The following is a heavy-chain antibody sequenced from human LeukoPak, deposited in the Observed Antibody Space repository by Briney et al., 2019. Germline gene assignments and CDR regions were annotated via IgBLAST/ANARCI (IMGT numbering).Heavy chain of an antibody. Sequence: ASVKVSCKASGYTFSSYGISWVRQAPGQGLEWMGWISAYNGNTNYAQKLQGRVTMTTDTSTSTAYMELRSLRSDDTAVYYCARDSFYYDSSGTFDYWGQGTLVTVSS. V-gene: IGHV1-18*01. D-gene: IGHD3-22*01. J-gene: IGHJ4*02. CDR3: ARDSFYYDSSGTFDY. CDR2: ISAYNGNT. CDR1: GYTFSSYG.